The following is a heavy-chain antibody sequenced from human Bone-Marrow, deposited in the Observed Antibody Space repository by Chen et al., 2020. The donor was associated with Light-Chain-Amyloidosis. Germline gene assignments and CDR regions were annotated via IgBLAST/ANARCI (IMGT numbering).Heavy chain of an antibody. Sequence: EVQLVESGGGLVQPGGSVRLSCETSGFNFSSIGMSWIRQAPGKGLEWVSTVSGSTVSTYYAGALKGRFIISRDNSKSTLYLQMNSLRAGDTAVYFCTRKGGYFDFWGQGSLVTVSS. J-gene: IGHJ4*02. CDR1: GFNFSSIG. CDR3: TRKGGYFDF. D-gene: IGHD3-10*01. CDR2: VSGSTVST. V-gene: IGHV3-23*04.